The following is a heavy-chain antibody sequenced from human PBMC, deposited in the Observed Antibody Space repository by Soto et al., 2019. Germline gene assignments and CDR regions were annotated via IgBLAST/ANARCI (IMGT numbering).Heavy chain of an antibody. Sequence: QVPLVQSGAEVKKPGASVKVSCKASGYTFTSYGISWVRQAPGQGLEWMGWISAYNGNTNYAQKLQGRVTMTTDTSTSTAYMELRSLRSDDTAVYYCARDRATMVRGASWGYWGQGTLVTVSS. D-gene: IGHD3-10*01. CDR1: GYTFTSYG. CDR3: ARDRATMVRGASWGY. V-gene: IGHV1-18*01. J-gene: IGHJ4*02. CDR2: ISAYNGNT.